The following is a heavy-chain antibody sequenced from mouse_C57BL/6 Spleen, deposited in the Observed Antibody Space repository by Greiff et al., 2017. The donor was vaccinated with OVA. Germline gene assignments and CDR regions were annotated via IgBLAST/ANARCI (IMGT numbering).Heavy chain of an antibody. Sequence: VQLQQSGPELVKPGASVKISCKASGYAFSSSWMNWVKQRPGKGLEWIGRIYPGDGDTNYNGKFKGKATLTADKSSSTAYMQLSSLTSEDSAVYFCARGLGLFDYWGQGTTLTVSS. J-gene: IGHJ2*01. CDR2: IYPGDGDT. V-gene: IGHV1-82*01. D-gene: IGHD4-1*01. CDR3: ARGLGLFDY. CDR1: GYAFSSSW.